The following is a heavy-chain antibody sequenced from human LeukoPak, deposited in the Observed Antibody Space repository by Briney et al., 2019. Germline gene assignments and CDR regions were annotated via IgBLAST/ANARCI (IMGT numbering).Heavy chain of an antibody. Sequence: GGSLRLSCAASGFTFSSYSMNWVRQAPGKGLEWVSSISSSSSYIYYADSVKGRFTISRDNAKNSLYLQMNSLRAEDTAVYYCARDQPPGYSYGYGYGMDVWGQGTTVTVSS. CDR1: GFTFSSYS. CDR3: ARDQPPGYSYGYGYGMDV. D-gene: IGHD5-18*01. CDR2: ISSSSSYI. J-gene: IGHJ6*02. V-gene: IGHV3-21*01.